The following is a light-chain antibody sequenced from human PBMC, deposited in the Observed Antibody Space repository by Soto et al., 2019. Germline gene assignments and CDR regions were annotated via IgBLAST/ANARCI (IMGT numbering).Light chain of an antibody. CDR2: EVS. J-gene: IGLJ1*01. CDR1: SSDVGDYIS. V-gene: IGLV2-14*01. CDR3: TSYTSSGTDV. Sequence: QSALTQPASVSGSPGQSISISCTGPSSDVGDYISVSWFQQHPGKAPKLMIYEVSNRPSGVSNRFSGSKSANTASLTISGLPAEDEADYYCTSYTSSGTDVFGTGTKVTVL.